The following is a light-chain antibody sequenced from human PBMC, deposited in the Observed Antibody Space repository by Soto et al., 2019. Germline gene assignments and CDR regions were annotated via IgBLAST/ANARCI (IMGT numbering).Light chain of an antibody. CDR2: DAS. CDR3: QQCSNFLLT. CDR1: QSVSSY. Sequence: EIILTQSPATLSFSPGARATLSCSASQSVSSYLAWYQQKPGQAPRLLILDASSRDSGIPPRFSGSGSGTDFTLTISSLQPEDYAVYYCQQCSNFLLTFGQGTQVEIK. V-gene: IGKV3-11*01. J-gene: IGKJ4*02.